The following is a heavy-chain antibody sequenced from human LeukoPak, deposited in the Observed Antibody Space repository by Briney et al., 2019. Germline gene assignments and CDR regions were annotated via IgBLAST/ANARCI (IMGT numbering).Heavy chain of an antibody. Sequence: SETLSLTCAVSGGSISSSNWWSWVRQPPGKGLEWIGEIYHSGSTNYNPSLKSRVTISVDASKNQFSLKLSSVTAADTAMYYCARVRVYAFDIWGQGTMVTVSS. CDR2: IYHSGST. CDR1: GGSISSSNW. CDR3: ARVRVYAFDI. J-gene: IGHJ3*02. V-gene: IGHV4-4*02.